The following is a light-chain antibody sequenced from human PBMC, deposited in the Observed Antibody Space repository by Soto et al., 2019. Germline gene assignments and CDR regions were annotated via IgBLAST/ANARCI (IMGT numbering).Light chain of an antibody. CDR3: QSYDSSLSGSNV. V-gene: IGLV1-40*01. J-gene: IGLJ2*01. CDR2: GNS. CDR1: SSNIRAGYD. Sequence: QSVLTQPPSVSGAPGQRVTISCTGSSSNIRAGYDVHWYQQLPGTAPKLLIYGNSNRPSGVPDRFSGSKSGTSASLAITGLQAEDEADYYCQSYDSSLSGSNVFGGGTKVTVL.